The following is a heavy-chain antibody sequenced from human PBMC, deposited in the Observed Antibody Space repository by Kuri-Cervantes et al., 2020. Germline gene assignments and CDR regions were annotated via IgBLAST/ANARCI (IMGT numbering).Heavy chain of an antibody. J-gene: IGHJ5*02. D-gene: IGHD6-13*01. V-gene: IGHV3-48*04. CDR3: ARAGYSSSWKSGYNWFDP. CDR1: GFTFSSYG. Sequence: GGSLRLSCAASGFTFSSYGMNWVRQAPGKGLEWVSYISSSGSTIYYADSVKGRFTISRDNAKNSLYLQMNSLRAEDTAVYYCARAGYSSSWKSGYNWFDPWGQGTLVTVSS. CDR2: ISSSGSTI.